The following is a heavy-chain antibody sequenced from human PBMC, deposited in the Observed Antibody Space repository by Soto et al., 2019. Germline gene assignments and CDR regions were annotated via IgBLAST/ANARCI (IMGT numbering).Heavy chain of an antibody. Sequence: SVKVSCKASGGTFSSYAISWVRQAPGQGLEWMGGIIPIFGTANYAQKFQGRVTITRDTSASTAYMELSSLRSEDTAVYYCARDDYGDYDIYYYYGMDVWGQGTTVTVSS. CDR1: GGTFSSYA. CDR3: ARDDYGDYDIYYYYGMDV. J-gene: IGHJ6*02. D-gene: IGHD4-17*01. CDR2: IIPIFGTA. V-gene: IGHV1-69*05.